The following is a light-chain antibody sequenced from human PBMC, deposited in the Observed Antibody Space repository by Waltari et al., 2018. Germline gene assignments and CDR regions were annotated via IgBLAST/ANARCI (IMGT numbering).Light chain of an antibody. CDR1: SGHSSYA. J-gene: IGLJ3*02. CDR3: QTWGTGIWV. CDR2: LNSDGSH. Sequence: QLVLTQSPSASASLGASVKLTCTLSSGHSSYAIAWHQQQPEKGPRYLMKLNSDGSHSKGDGIPDRCSGSSSGAERYLTISRLQSEDEADYYCQTWGTGIWVFGGGTKLTVL. V-gene: IGLV4-69*01.